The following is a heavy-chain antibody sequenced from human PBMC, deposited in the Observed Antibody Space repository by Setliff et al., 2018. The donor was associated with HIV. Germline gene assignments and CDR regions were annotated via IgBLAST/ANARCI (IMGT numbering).Heavy chain of an antibody. CDR2: MFHSGNT. CDR3: ARGKSGSYGAFDI. J-gene: IGHJ3*02. D-gene: IGHD3-10*01. Sequence: PSETLSLTCAVSGYSISNGYYWGWLRQSPGKGLEWIGSMFHSGNTYYNPSLESRVSMSVDTSTNQVSLQLSSVTAADTAVYYCARGKSGSYGAFDIWGQGTMVTVSS. CDR1: GYSISNGYY. V-gene: IGHV4-38-2*01.